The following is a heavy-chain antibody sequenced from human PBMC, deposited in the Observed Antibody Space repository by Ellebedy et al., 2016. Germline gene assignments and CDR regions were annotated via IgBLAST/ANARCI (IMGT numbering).Heavy chain of an antibody. J-gene: IGHJ6*03. CDR1: GFTFSSYS. CDR3: ARDPGSYYDATDYYYMDV. CDR2: ISSRDTPI. D-gene: IGHD3-22*01. V-gene: IGHV3-48*01. Sequence: GGSLRLXCAASGFTFSSYSINWVRQAPGKGLEWLSYISSRDTPIYYADSVKGRFTISRDNAKNSLYLQMNSLRAGDTAVYYCARDPGSYYDATDYYYMDVWGKGTTVTVSS.